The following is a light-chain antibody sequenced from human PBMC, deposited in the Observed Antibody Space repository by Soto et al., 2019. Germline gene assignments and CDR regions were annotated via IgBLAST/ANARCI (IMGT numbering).Light chain of an antibody. CDR2: DAS. J-gene: IGKJ1*01. V-gene: IGKV1-5*01. CDR3: QQYNSYSWT. CDR1: QSISGW. Sequence: DIQMTQSPSTLSASIGDRVAITCRASQSISGWLAWYQQKPGKAPKLLIYDASSLESEVPSRFSGSRSGTEFTLTISSLQPDDFATYYCQQYNSYSWTFGQGTKVDIK.